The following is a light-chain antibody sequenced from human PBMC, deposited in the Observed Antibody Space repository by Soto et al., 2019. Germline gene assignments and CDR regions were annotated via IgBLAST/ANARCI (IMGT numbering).Light chain of an antibody. J-gene: IGLJ1*01. CDR3: SSYAGDFNLAV. Sequence: QSVLTQPPSASGSPGQSVTISCTGSSSDVGAYYSVSWYQQHPGKAPKLILYEVTKRPSGVPDRFSGSKSGSTASLTVSGLQAEDEADYYCSSYAGDFNLAVFGSGTKLTVL. V-gene: IGLV2-8*01. CDR1: SSDVGAYYS. CDR2: EVT.